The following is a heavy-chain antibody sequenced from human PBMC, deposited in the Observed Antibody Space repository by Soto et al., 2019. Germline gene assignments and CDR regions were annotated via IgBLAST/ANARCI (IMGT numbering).Heavy chain of an antibody. V-gene: IGHV4-31*03. CDR2: IYYSGST. CDR1: GGSISSGGYY. D-gene: IGHD2-2*01. J-gene: IGHJ6*02. CDR3: ARWVVVPAAHGMDV. Sequence: QVQLQESGPGLVKPSQTLSLTCTVSGGSISSGGYYWSWIRQHPGKGLEWIGYIYYSGSTYYHPSLKSRVTISVDTSKNQFSLKLSSVTAEDTAVYYCARWVVVPAAHGMDVWGQGTTVTVSS.